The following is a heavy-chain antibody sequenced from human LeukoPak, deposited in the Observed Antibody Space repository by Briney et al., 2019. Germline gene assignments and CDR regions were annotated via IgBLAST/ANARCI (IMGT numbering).Heavy chain of an antibody. J-gene: IGHJ6*03. CDR2: INPSGGST. D-gene: IGHD6-19*01. CDR3: ARDGRSSGWYYHYYYYMDV. CDR1: GYTFTSYY. Sequence: ASVKVSCKASGYTFTSYYMHWVRQAPGQGLEWMGIINPSGGSTSYAQKFQGRVTMTRDTSTSTVYMELSSLRSEDTAVYYCARDGRSSGWYYHYYYYMDVWGKGTTVTVSS. V-gene: IGHV1-46*01.